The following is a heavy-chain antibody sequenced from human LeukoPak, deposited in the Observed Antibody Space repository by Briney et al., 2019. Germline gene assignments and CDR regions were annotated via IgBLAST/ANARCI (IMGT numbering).Heavy chain of an antibody. CDR1: GGTFSSYA. CDR2: IIPILGIA. V-gene: IGHV1-69*04. CDR3: AXXXXXXXXXXXSGSGDGMDV. J-gene: IGHJ6*02. Sequence: SVKVSCKASGGTFSSYAISWVRQAPGQGLEWMGRIIPILGIANYAQKFQGRVTITADKSTSTAYMELSSLRSEDTAVYYCAXXXXXXXXXXXSGSGDGMDVWGQGTTVTVSS. D-gene: IGHD3-10*01.